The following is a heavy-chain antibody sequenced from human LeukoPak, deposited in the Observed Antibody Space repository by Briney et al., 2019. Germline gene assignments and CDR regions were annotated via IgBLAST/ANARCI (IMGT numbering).Heavy chain of an antibody. J-gene: IGHJ4*02. CDR3: AKDAPYDTSGYYPDFDY. D-gene: IGHD3-22*01. CDR2: ISGSGGST. V-gene: IGHV3-23*01. Sequence: GGSLRLSCVASGFTFSSYAMTWVRQAPGKGLEWVSVISGSGGSTYYADSVKGRFTISRDNSRNTLYLQVNSLRAEDTAVYYCAKDAPYDTSGYYPDFDYWGQGTLVTVSS. CDR1: GFTFSSYA.